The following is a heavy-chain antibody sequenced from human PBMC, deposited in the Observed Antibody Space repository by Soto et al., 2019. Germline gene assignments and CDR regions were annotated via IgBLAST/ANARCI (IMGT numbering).Heavy chain of an antibody. D-gene: IGHD6-13*01. Sequence: QVQLVESGGGVVQPGRSLRLSCAASGFTFSSYAMHWVRQAPGKGLEWVAVISYDGSNKYYADSVKGRFTISRDNSKNTLYLQMNSLRAEDTAVYYCAREFGHSSSPDYYYYYGMDVW. CDR3: AREFGHSSSPDYYYYYGMDV. CDR1: GFTFSSYA. CDR2: ISYDGSNK. J-gene: IGHJ6*01. V-gene: IGHV3-30-3*01.